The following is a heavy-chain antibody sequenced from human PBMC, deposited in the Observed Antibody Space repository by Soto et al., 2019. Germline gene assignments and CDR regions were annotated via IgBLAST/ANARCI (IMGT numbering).Heavy chain of an antibody. Sequence: SETLSLTCTVSGGSISSSSYYWGWIRQPPGKGLEWIGSIYYSGSTYYNPSLKSRVTTSVDTSKNQFSLKLSSVTAADTAVYYCASFFFGWVRHPPSCTPFPARRSSDL. CDR1: GGSISSSSYY. D-gene: IGHD3-3*01. J-gene: IGHJ2*01. V-gene: IGHV4-39*01. CDR3: ASFFFGWVRHPPSCTPFPARRSSDL. CDR2: IYYSGST.